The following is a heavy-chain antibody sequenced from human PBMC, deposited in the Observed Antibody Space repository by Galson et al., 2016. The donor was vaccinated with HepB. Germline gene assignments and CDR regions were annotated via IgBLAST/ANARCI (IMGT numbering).Heavy chain of an antibody. CDR3: ARDNSAMGSPYYYGMDV. CDR2: IIPILGTT. Sequence: SVNVSCKVSGGSFSSYPRSWVRQAPGQGPEWLGGIIPILGTTTYSQQFQARHTITADASTRTAYMELSSLRSDDTAIFYCARDNSAMGSPYYYGMDVWGQGTTVTVSS. J-gene: IGHJ6*02. V-gene: IGHV1-69*13. CDR1: GGSFSSYP. D-gene: IGHD1-26*01.